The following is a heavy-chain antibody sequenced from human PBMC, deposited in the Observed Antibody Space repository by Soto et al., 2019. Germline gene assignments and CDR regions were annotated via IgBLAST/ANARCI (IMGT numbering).Heavy chain of an antibody. J-gene: IGHJ1*01. D-gene: IGHD4-17*01. CDR2: INPNSGGT. CDR3: AKADAYTVTTISYFQH. Sequence: GASVKVSCKASGYTFTGNYMHWVRQAPGQGLEWMGWINPNSGGTNYAQKFQGWVTMTRDTSISTAYMELSRLRSDDTAVYYCAKADAYTVTTISYFQHWGQGTLVTVSS. CDR1: GYTFTGNY. V-gene: IGHV1-2*04.